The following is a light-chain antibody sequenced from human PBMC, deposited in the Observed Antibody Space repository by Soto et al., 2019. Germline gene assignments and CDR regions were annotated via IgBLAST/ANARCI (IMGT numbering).Light chain of an antibody. Sequence: EIVMTQSPATLSVSPGERATLSCRASQSVSSNLAWYQQKPGQAPRLLIYGASTRATGIPARFSGSGSGTEFTITISSLQSEYFAVYYCQQYNNWNTFGQGTKLEIK. CDR2: GAS. CDR3: QQYNNWNT. J-gene: IGKJ2*01. CDR1: QSVSSN. V-gene: IGKV3-15*01.